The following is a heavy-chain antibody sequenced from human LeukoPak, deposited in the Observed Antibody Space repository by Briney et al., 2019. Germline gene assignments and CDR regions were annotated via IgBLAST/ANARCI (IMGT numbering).Heavy chain of an antibody. J-gene: IGHJ4*02. Sequence: GGSLRLSCAGSGFTVCSNYMTWVRQAPGQGLEWVSVIYFGGTTYYADSVKGRFTISRHNSKNTLYLQMDSLRDEDTAVYYCARGDVWSSYYTGYYWGQGTLVTVSS. CDR3: ARGDVWSSYYTGYY. D-gene: IGHD3-3*01. V-gene: IGHV3-53*04. CDR1: GFTVCSNY. CDR2: IYFGGTT.